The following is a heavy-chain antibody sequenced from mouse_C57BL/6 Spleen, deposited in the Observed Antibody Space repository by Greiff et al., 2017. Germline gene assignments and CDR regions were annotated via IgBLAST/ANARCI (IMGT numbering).Heavy chain of an antibody. CDR3: ARGDLLGQGY. J-gene: IGHJ2*01. Sequence: QVQLQPPGAELVRPGSSVKLSCKASGYTFTSYWMHWVKQRPIQGLEWIGNIDPSDSETHYNQKFKDKATLTVDKSSSTAYMQLSSLTSEDSAVYYCARGDLLGQGYWGQGTTLTVSS. CDR2: IDPSDSET. CDR1: GYTFTSYW. V-gene: IGHV1-52*01. D-gene: IGHD4-1*01.